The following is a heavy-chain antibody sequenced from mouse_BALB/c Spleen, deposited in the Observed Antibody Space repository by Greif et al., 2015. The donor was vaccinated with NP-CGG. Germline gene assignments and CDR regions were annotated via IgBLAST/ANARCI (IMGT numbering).Heavy chain of an antibody. CDR2: INSNGGST. Sequence: EVHLVESGGGLVKLGGSLKLSCAASGFTFSSYYLSWVRQTPEKRLELVAAINSNGGSTYYPATVKGRFTISRDNAKNTLYLQMRSLKSEDTALYYCARRGDDYDGDYYAMDYWGQGTSVTVSS. V-gene: IGHV5-6-2*01. CDR3: ARRGDDYDGDYYAMDY. D-gene: IGHD2-4*01. J-gene: IGHJ4*01. CDR1: GFTFSSYY.